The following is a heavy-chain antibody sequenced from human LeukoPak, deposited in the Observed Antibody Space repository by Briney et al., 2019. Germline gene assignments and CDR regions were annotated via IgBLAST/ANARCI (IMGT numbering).Heavy chain of an antibody. D-gene: IGHD5-18*01. V-gene: IGHV1-8*02. J-gene: IGHJ4*02. Sequence: ASVKVSCKASGYTFTYRSLNWVRQATGQGLEWMGWMNPNSGNTGYAEKFQGRVTMTRNISIRTAYMELSTLRSDDTAVYYCARGRGYSYGYADYWGQGTLVTVSS. CDR2: MNPNSGNT. CDR1: GYTFTYRS. CDR3: ARGRGYSYGYADY.